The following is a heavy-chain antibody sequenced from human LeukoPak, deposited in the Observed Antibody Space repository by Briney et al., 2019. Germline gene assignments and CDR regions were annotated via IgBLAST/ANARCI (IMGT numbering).Heavy chain of an antibody. CDR2: IKQDGSEK. V-gene: IGHV3-7*01. CDR1: GFTFSSYW. J-gene: IGHJ4*02. CDR3: ARGARYSSSWYAPLDY. D-gene: IGHD6-13*01. Sequence: GGSLRLSCAASGFTFSSYWMSWVRQAPGKGLEWVANIKQDGSEKNYVDSVKGRFTISRDNSKNTLYLQMNSLRAEDTAVYYCARGARYSSSWYAPLDYWGQGTLVTVSS.